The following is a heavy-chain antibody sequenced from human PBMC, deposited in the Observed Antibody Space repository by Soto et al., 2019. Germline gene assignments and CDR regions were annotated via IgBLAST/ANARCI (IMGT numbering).Heavy chain of an antibody. CDR3: AKFLLDGSLLEVDV. V-gene: IGHV3-30*18. CDR1: GFTFSSYG. J-gene: IGHJ6*02. CDR2: ILFDGRNT. D-gene: IGHD2-15*01. Sequence: GGSLRLSCAVSGFTFSSYGLHWGRQAPGKGLEGCALILFDGRNTYYADSVKGRFTISRDSSKNTLYLQMNSLRAEEPAVYYCAKFLLDGSLLEVDVWGQGTPVTVSS.